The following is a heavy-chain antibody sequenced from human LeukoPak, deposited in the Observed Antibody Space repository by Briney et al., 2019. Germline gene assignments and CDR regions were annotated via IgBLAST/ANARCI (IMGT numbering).Heavy chain of an antibody. CDR2: ISYIGTT. D-gene: IGHD3-10*01. Sequence: SETLSLTCTVSGGSISSYYWSWIRQPPGKGLEWIGYISYIGTTNHNPSLKSRVTISVDTSKNQFSLKLNSVTAADTAVYYCARRVNDDSGSCSLYYFDYWGLGTLATVSS. CDR1: GGSISSYY. V-gene: IGHV4-59*08. CDR3: ARRVNDDSGSCSLYYFDY. J-gene: IGHJ4*02.